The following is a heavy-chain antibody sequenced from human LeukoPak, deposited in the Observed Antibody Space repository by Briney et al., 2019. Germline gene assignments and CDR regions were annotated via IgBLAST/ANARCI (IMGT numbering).Heavy chain of an antibody. J-gene: IGHJ4*02. D-gene: IGHD2-2*01. CDR2: INPNDGDT. V-gene: IGHV1-2*02. CDR1: GYTFTDYY. CDR3: ARANFLYCSSSTCLFDY. Sequence: ASVKVSCKASGYTFTDYYMHWVRQAPGQGFEWMGWINPNDGDTNYAQKFQGRVTMTRDTSISTAHMEVSRLRSDGTAVYYCARANFLYCSSSTCLFDYWGQGTLVTVSS.